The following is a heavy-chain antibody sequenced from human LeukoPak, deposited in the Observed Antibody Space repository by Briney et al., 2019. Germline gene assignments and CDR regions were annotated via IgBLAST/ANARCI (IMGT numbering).Heavy chain of an antibody. Sequence: PGGSLRLSCAASGFTFSSYGMHWVRQAPGKGLEWVAFIRYDGSNKYYADSVKGRFTISRDNSKNTLYLQMNSLRAEDTAVYYCAKANSREWWPNTPETAFDYWGQGTLVTVSS. CDR1: GFTFSSYG. J-gene: IGHJ4*02. CDR3: AKANSREWWPNTPETAFDY. CDR2: IRYDGSNK. D-gene: IGHD2-15*01. V-gene: IGHV3-30*02.